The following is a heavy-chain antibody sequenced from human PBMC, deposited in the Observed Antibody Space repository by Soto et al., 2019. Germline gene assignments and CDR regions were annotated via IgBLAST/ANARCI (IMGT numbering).Heavy chain of an antibody. D-gene: IGHD5-12*01. CDR2: ISYDGSNK. Sequence: LRLSCAASGFTFSSYAMHWVRQAPGKGLEWVEVISYDGSNKYYADSVKGRFTISRDNSKNTLYLQMNSLRAADTAVYYCARQRWLQLSYYYYGMDVWGQGTTVTVSS. CDR1: GFTFSSYA. J-gene: IGHJ6*02. CDR3: ARQRWLQLSYYYYGMDV. V-gene: IGHV3-30-3*01.